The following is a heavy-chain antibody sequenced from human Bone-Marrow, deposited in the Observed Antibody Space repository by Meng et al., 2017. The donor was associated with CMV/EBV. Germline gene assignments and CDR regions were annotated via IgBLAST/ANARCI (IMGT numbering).Heavy chain of an antibody. CDR3: AKGGSRITMIVVVMDDAFDI. CDR1: GFTFDDYG. Sequence: GGSLRLSCAASGFTFDDYGMSWVRQAPGKGLEWVSAISGSGGSTYYADSVKGRFTISRDNSKNTLYLQMNSLRAEDTAVYYCAKGGSRITMIVVVMDDAFDIWGQGTMVTVSS. J-gene: IGHJ3*02. D-gene: IGHD3-22*01. V-gene: IGHV3-23*01. CDR2: ISGSGGST.